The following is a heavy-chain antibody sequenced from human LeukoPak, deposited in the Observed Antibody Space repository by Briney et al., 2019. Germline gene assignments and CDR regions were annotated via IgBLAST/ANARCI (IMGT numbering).Heavy chain of an antibody. CDR2: ISSGSGTI. CDR3: ARDMGSSSYYMDV. Sequence: GGSLRLSCAASGFTFSSFSMNWVRQAPGKGLEWVSYISSGSGTIYYADSVKGRFPISRDNAKNSLYLQMSSLRAEDTAVYYCARDMGSSSYYMDVWGKGTTVTVSS. D-gene: IGHD6-6*01. J-gene: IGHJ6*03. CDR1: GFTFSSFS. V-gene: IGHV3-48*01.